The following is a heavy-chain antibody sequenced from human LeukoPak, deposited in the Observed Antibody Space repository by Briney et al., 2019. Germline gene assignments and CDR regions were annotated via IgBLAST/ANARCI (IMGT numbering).Heavy chain of an antibody. J-gene: IGHJ6*03. CDR3: ARSKETETTFHYFDYYIDV. CDR1: SGSFHNYY. D-gene: IGHD1-1*01. Sequence: SETLSLTCADYSGSFHNYYWNWIRQPPGKGLEWIGQINNSGRARYNAALTSRITISVDTSKNQFSLNVSSVTAADTAVYYCARSKETETTFHYFDYYIDVWGKGTTVTVSS. V-gene: IGHV4-34*01. CDR2: INNSGRA.